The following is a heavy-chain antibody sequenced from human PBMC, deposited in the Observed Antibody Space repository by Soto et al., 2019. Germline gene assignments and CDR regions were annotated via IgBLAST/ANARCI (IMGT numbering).Heavy chain of an antibody. J-gene: IGHJ6*02. Sequence: SVKVSCKASGGTFSSYAISWVRQAPGQGLEWMGGIIPILGTANYAQKFQGRVTITADESTSTAYMELSSLRSEDTAVYYCARVPPLGGFLEWKYYYGMDVWGQGTTVTVSS. CDR1: GGTFSSYA. CDR2: IIPILGTA. V-gene: IGHV1-69*13. CDR3: ARVPPLGGFLEWKYYYGMDV. D-gene: IGHD3-3*01.